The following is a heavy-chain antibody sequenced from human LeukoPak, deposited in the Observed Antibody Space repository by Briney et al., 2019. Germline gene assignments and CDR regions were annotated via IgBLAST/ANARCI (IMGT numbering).Heavy chain of an antibody. CDR3: ASGMATLYYFDY. CDR2: IYYSGST. D-gene: IGHD5-24*01. V-gene: IGHV4-31*03. CDR1: GGSISSGGYY. J-gene: IGHJ4*02. Sequence: SQTLSLTCTVSGGSISSGGYYWSWIRQHPGKGLEWIGYIYYSGSTYYNPSLKSRVTISVDTSKNQFSLKLSSVTAADMAVYYCASGMATLYYFDYWGQGTLVTVSS.